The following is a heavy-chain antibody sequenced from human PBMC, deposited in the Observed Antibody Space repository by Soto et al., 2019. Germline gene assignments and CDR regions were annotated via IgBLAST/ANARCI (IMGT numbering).Heavy chain of an antibody. J-gene: IGHJ4*02. CDR1: GGSISRSSYY. V-gene: IGHV4-39*01. D-gene: IGHD6-13*01. CDR3: ARYSSSLRIIFDY. CDR2: IYYSGST. Sequence: PSETLSLTCTVSGGSISRSSYYWGWIRQPPGKGLEWIGSIYYSGSTYYNPSLKSRVTISVDTSKNQFSLKLSSVTAADTAVYYCARYSSSLRIIFDYWGQGTLVTVSS.